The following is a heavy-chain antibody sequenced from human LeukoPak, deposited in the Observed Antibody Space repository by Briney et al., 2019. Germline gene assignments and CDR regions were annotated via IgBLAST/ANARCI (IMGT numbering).Heavy chain of an antibody. V-gene: IGHV1-18*01. J-gene: IGHJ4*02. CDR1: GFTFACYG. D-gene: IGHD3-22*01. CDR2: ISGYNGDR. CDR3: VRDPSNSSGRYAYFDY. Sequence: GASVKFSCKTSGFTFACYGISWVRQAPRQGLEWMGWISGYNGDRNYAQKFQDRLTIITDTSTTTAYMELRSLRSDDTAVYYCVRDPSNSSGRYAYFDYWGQGALVTVSS.